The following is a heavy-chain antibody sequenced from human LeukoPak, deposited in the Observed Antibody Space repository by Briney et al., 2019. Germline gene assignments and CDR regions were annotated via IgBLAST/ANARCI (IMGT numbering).Heavy chain of an antibody. CDR3: ARGSGSYYNPYYMDV. Sequence: PGGSLRLSCAASGFTSSSYEMNWVRQAPGKGLEWVSYISSSCSTIYYADSVKGRFTISRDNAKNSLYLQMNSLRAEDTAVYYCARGSGSYYNPYYMDVWGKGTTVTISS. CDR1: GFTSSSYE. V-gene: IGHV3-48*03. J-gene: IGHJ6*03. CDR2: ISSSCSTI. D-gene: IGHD3-10*01.